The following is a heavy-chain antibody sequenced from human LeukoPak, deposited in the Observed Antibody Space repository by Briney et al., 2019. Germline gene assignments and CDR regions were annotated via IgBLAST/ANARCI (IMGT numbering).Heavy chain of an antibody. CDR3: ARGGGIAVAGTRD. V-gene: IGHV4-59*08. Sequence: PSETLSLTCTVSGGSISSYYWSWIRQPPGKGLEWIGYIYYSGSTNYNPSLKSRVTISVDTSKNQFSLKLSSVTAADTAVYYCARGGGIAVAGTRDWGQGTLVTVSS. CDR1: GGSISSYY. D-gene: IGHD6-19*01. CDR2: IYYSGST. J-gene: IGHJ4*02.